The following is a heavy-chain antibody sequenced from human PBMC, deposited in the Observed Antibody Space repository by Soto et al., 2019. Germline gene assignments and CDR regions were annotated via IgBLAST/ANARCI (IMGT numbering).Heavy chain of an antibody. D-gene: IGHD1-26*01. CDR2: IRNKANSYTT. Sequence: EVQLVESGGGLVQPGGSQRLSCAASGFTFSDHYMDWVRQAPGKGLEWVGRIRNKANSYTTDYAASVKGRFTISIDDSKDSLYLQMNSLKTEDTAIYDCARDSGKGAYFDYWGHGTLATVSS. CDR1: GFTFSDHY. CDR3: ARDSGKGAYFDY. V-gene: IGHV3-72*01. J-gene: IGHJ4*01.